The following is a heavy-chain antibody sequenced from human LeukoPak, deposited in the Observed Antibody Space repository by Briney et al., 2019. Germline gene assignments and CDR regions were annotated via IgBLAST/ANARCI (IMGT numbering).Heavy chain of an antibody. CDR2: ISSSSSTI. D-gene: IGHD4-17*01. J-gene: IGHJ6*02. CDR3: AKDLATVTTPYYYYGMDV. Sequence: TGGSLRLSCAASGFTFSSYSMNWVRQAPGKGLEWVSYISSSSSTIYYADSVKGRFTISRDNAKNSLYLQMNSLRAEDTALYYCAKDLATVTTPYYYYGMDVWGQGTTVTVSS. CDR1: GFTFSSYS. V-gene: IGHV3-48*04.